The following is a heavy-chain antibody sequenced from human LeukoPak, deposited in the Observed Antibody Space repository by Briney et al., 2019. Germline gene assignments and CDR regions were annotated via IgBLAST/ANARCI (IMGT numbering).Heavy chain of an antibody. Sequence: GASVKVSCKASGYTFTGYYMHWVRQAPGQGLEWMGWINPNSGGTNYAQKFQGRVTMTRDTSISTAYMELSSLRSEDTAVYYCARVPPDYYDSSGYIDYWGQGTLVTVSS. CDR2: INPNSGGT. CDR1: GYTFTGYY. J-gene: IGHJ4*02. D-gene: IGHD3-22*01. CDR3: ARVPPDYYDSSGYIDY. V-gene: IGHV1-2*02.